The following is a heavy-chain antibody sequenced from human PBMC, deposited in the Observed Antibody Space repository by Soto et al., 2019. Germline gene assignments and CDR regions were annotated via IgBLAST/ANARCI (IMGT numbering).Heavy chain of an antibody. J-gene: IGHJ3*02. Sequence: EVQLLESGGGLVQPGGSLRLSCAASGFTFSSYAMSWVRQAPGKGLEWVSAISGSGGSTYYADSVKGRFTISGDNSKNTLYLQMNSLRAEDTAVYYCAKGLQGEAYCGGDCSPADAFDIWGQGTMVTVSS. V-gene: IGHV3-23*01. CDR3: AKGLQGEAYCGGDCSPADAFDI. D-gene: IGHD2-21*01. CDR1: GFTFSSYA. CDR2: ISGSGGST.